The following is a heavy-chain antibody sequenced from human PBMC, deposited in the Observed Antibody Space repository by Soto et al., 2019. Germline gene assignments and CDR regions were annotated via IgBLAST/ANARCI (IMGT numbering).Heavy chain of an antibody. J-gene: IGHJ5*02. D-gene: IGHD3-16*01. CDR1: GGSITNYY. CDR3: ARDDYKDGGNNWFDP. V-gene: IGHV4-4*07. Sequence: SETLSLTCAVSGGSITNYYWSWIRQPAGKGLEWIGRIYTKERTNYNLSFRNRVTMSVDTSKNQFSLKLDAVTAADTAVYYCARDDYKDGGNNWFDPWGQGTLVTVSS. CDR2: IYTKERT.